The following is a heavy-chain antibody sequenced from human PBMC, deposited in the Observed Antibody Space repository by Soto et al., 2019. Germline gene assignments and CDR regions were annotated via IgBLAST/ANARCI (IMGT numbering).Heavy chain of an antibody. J-gene: IGHJ4*02. CDR1: GFTFSTYG. Sequence: QVQLVESGGGVVQPGTSLRLSCAASGFTFSTYGMHWVRQAPGKGLEYVAGVRYDGRAEYYVDSVRGRFTISRDSYKNMLSLQLNSLRDEDTAVYYCAMAFFSAVYAANFDQWGQGTPVPVSS. CDR2: VRYDGRAE. V-gene: IGHV3-33*03. CDR3: AMAFFSAVYAANFDQ. D-gene: IGHD2-8*01.